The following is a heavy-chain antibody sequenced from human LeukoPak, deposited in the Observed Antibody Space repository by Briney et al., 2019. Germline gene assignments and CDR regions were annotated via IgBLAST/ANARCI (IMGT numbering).Heavy chain of an antibody. V-gene: IGHV3-30*18. J-gene: IGHJ4*02. D-gene: IGHD3-3*01. Sequence: GGSLRLSCTASGFTFSKYGMHWVRQAPGKGLELVAIISYDGSNQYNTDSVKGRFTISRDNSKNTLYLQMNSLRTEDTAVYYCAKGHFTYSDVWSGYFLDYWGQGTLVTVSS. CDR2: ISYDGSNQ. CDR1: GFTFSKYG. CDR3: AKGHFTYSDVWSGYFLDY.